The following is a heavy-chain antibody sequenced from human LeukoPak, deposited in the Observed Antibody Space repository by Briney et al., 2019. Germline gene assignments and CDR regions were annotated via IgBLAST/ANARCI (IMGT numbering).Heavy chain of an antibody. CDR2: IYYSGST. CDR1: GGSISSSSYY. J-gene: IGHJ4*02. V-gene: IGHV4-39*07. CDR3: ARDRHYYGSGSYYTFDY. D-gene: IGHD3-10*01. Sequence: NPSETLSLTCTVSGGSISSSSYYWGWIRQPPGTGLEWIGSIYYSGSTYYNPSLKSRVTISVDTSKNQFSLKLSSVTAADTAVYYCARDRHYYGSGSYYTFDYWGQGTLVTVSS.